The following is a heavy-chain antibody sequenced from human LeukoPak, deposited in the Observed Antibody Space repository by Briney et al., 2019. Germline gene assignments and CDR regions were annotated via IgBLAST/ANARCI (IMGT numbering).Heavy chain of an antibody. CDR2: TSGRGGST. CDR1: GFTFSNYA. D-gene: IGHD3-22*01. V-gene: IGHV3-23*01. CDR3: TRHTVTYYYDSSGYRIDYYMDV. J-gene: IGHJ6*03. Sequence: GGSLRLSCAASGFTFSNYAMNWVRQAPGKGLEWVSVTSGRGGSTYYADSVKGRFTISRDNSKNTAYLQMNSLKTEDTAVYYCTRHTVTYYYDSSGYRIDYYMDVWGKGTTVTVSS.